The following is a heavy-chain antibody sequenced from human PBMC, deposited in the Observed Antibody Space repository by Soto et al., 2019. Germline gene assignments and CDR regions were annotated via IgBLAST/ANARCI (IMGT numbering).Heavy chain of an antibody. J-gene: IGHJ5*02. D-gene: IGHD3-3*01. Sequence: QITLKESGPTLVRPTQTLTLTCTFSGFSLNTSGVGVAWIRQPPGKALEWLALIYWDDDKNYSPSLKSRLTIXXDTSKNQVDLTLTTMDPVDTGTYYCAHRIPIFGVGGGCFDPWGQGPLVTVSS. V-gene: IGHV2-5*02. CDR3: AHRIPIFGVGGGCFDP. CDR1: GFSLNTSGVG. CDR2: IYWDDDK.